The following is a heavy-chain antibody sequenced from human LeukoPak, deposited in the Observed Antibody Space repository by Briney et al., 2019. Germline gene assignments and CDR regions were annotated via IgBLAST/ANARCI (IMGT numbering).Heavy chain of an antibody. CDR3: ARAEKYYYGSGSCFFDY. V-gene: IGHV4-59*12. D-gene: IGHD3-10*01. CDR1: GGSFSGYY. Sequence: SETLSLTCAVYGGSFSGYYWSWIRQPPGKGLEWIGYIYYSGSTNYNPSLKSRVTISVDTSKNQFSLKLSSVTAADTAVYYCARAEKYYYGSGSCFFDYWGQGTLVTVSS. CDR2: IYYSGST. J-gene: IGHJ4*02.